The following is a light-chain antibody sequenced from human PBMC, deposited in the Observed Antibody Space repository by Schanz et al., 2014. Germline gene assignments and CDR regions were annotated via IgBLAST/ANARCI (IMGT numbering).Light chain of an antibody. V-gene: IGLV2-8*01. J-gene: IGLJ2*01. CDR3: SSYAGSSTLL. Sequence: QSALTQPPSASGSPGQSVTISCTGSSSDVGVYNYVSWYQQHPGKAPKLMIYEVSKRPSGVSDRFSGSKSGYTASLTVSGLQAEDEADYYCSSYAGSSTLLFGGGTKLTVL. CDR1: SSDVGVYNY. CDR2: EVS.